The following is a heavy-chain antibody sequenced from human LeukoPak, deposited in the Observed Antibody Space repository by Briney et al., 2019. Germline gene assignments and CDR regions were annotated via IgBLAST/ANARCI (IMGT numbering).Heavy chain of an antibody. CDR1: GFTFSDAW. V-gene: IGHV3-15*01. CDR2: IKTKTDGGTT. J-gene: IGHJ4*02. CDR3: TTSTTPGTTAPHY. Sequence: GGSLRLSCAASGFTFSDAWMSWVRQAPGKGLEWVGRIKTKTDGGTTDYAAPVKGRFTISRDDSKNTLYLQMNSLKTEDTAVYYCTTSTTPGTTAPHYWGQGTLVTVSS. D-gene: IGHD1-1*01.